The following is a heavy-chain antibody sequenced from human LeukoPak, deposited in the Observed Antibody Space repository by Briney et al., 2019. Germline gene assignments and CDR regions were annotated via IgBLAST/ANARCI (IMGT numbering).Heavy chain of an antibody. CDR1: GASMATYY. V-gene: IGHV4-59*01. Sequence: SETLSLTCTVSGASMATYYWSWIRQPPGKGLEWVAYIYSSGSTNYNPSLKSRLTISIDTSKKQFSLKMSSVTAADTALYYCARLPAARLISGAFDIWGQGTMVTVSS. CDR3: ARLPAARLISGAFDI. CDR2: IYSSGST. J-gene: IGHJ3*02. D-gene: IGHD1-20*01.